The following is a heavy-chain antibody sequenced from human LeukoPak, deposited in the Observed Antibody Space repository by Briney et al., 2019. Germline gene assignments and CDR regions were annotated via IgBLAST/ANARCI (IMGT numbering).Heavy chain of an antibody. D-gene: IGHD3-10*01. J-gene: IGHJ6*03. V-gene: IGHV4-4*07. CDR3: ARETMVRGEYYYYYYYMDV. CDR1: GGSISSYY. CDR2: IYTSGST. Sequence: PSETLSLTCTVSGGSISSYYWSWIRQPAGKGLEWIGRIYTSGSTNYNPSLKSRVTMSVDTSKNQFSLKLSSVTAADTAVYYCARETMVRGEYYYYYYYMDVWGKGTTVTISS.